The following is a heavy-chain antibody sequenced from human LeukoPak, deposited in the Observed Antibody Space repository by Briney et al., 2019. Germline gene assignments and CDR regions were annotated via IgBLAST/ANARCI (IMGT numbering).Heavy chain of an antibody. Sequence: ASVKVSCKVSGYTLTELSMHWVRQAPGKGLEWMGGFDPEDGETIYAQKFQGRVTMTEDTSTDTAYMELSSLKTEDTAVYYCTTDYSRWSGYYPDAFDIWGQGTMVTVSS. D-gene: IGHD3-3*01. CDR1: GYTLTELS. CDR2: FDPEDGET. V-gene: IGHV1-24*01. J-gene: IGHJ3*02. CDR3: TTDYSRWSGYYPDAFDI.